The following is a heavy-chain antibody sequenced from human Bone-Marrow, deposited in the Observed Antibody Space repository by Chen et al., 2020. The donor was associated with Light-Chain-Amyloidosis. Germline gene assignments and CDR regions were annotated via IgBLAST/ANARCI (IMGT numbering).Heavy chain of an antibody. V-gene: IGHV4-59*01. J-gene: IGHJ4*02. CDR2: IYKSGTT. Sequence: QVQLQESGPGLVKPSETLSLTCTVSGGSMDYYYWNWIRQPPGKGLEWIGYIYKSGTTNYNPSLRSRVTMSVDMSKKQFSLKLSSVTAADTAVYYCGRDNIGGVDFWGQGTPVTVSS. CDR1: GGSMDYYY. CDR3: GRDNIGGVDF. D-gene: IGHD3-16*01.